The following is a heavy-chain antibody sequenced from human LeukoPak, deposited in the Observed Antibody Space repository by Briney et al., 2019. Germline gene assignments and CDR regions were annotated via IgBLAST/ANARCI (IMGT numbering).Heavy chain of an antibody. J-gene: IGHJ6*02. CDR2: ISAYNGNT. CDR1: GYTFTSCG. CDR3: ARDLYISYYYGMDV. V-gene: IGHV1-18*01. D-gene: IGHD3-10*01. Sequence: ASVKVSCKASGYTFTSCGISWVRQAPGQGLEWMGWISAYNGNTNYAQKLQGRVTMTTDTSTSTAYMELRSLRSDDTAVYYCARDLYISYYYGMDVWGQGTTVTVSS.